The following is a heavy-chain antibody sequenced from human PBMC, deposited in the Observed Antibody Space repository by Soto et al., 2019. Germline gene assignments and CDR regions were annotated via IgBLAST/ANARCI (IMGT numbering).Heavy chain of an antibody. Sequence: QVRLVQSGAEVKKPGDSVSVSCKAPEYTFANHFIHWVRPAPGQGLEWMGIVNPSGGPTRYTQKFQGRVTMTRDTSTSTVYMVLSSLTSADTAVYYCAREGSYYFDSRIDYWGQGTLVTVSS. CDR2: VNPSGGPT. CDR1: EYTFANHF. D-gene: IGHD3-10*01. CDR3: AREGSYYFDSRIDY. V-gene: IGHV1-46*01. J-gene: IGHJ4*02.